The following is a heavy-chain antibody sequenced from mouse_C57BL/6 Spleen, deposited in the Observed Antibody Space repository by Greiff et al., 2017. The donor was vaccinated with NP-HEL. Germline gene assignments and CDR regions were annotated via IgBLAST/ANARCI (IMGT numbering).Heavy chain of an antibody. CDR2: IWRGGST. J-gene: IGHJ2*01. V-gene: IGHV2-5*01. Sequence: VQLVESGPGLVQPSQSLSITCTVSGFSLTSYGVHWVRQSPGKGLEWLGVIWRGGSTDYNAAFMSRLSITKDNSKSQVFFKMNSLQAGDTAISSCAKDGGGDYFDYWGQGTTLTVSS. CDR1: GFSLTSYG. CDR3: AKDGGGDYFDY.